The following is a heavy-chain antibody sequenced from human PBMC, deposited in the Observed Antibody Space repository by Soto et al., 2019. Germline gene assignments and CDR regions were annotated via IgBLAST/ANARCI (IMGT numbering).Heavy chain of an antibody. D-gene: IGHD2-15*01. CDR1: GGSISSGDFY. CDR3: ARGGGYDSFDF. CDR2: ISYSGST. J-gene: IGHJ4*02. V-gene: IGHV4-30-4*01. Sequence: SETLSLTCTVSGGSISSGDFYWSWIRQPPGRGLEWIGYISYSGSTYYNTSLKSRVTISVDTSKNQFSLRLNSVTAADKAVYYCARGGGYDSFDFWGQGIQVTVSS.